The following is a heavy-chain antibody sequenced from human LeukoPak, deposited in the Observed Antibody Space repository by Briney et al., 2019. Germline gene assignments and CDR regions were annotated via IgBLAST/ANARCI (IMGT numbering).Heavy chain of an antibody. CDR1: GFTFSNYG. CDR3: ARGSSAGWSQYFDY. Sequence: PGGSLRLSCAGSGFTFSNYGLSWVRQAPGKGLEWVSVIHASGGSTYYADPVKGRFTISRDNSKNTLYLQVSSLRAEDTAVYYCARGSSAGWSQYFDYWGQGTLVTVSS. D-gene: IGHD6-19*01. CDR2: IHASGGST. J-gene: IGHJ4*02. V-gene: IGHV3-23*01.